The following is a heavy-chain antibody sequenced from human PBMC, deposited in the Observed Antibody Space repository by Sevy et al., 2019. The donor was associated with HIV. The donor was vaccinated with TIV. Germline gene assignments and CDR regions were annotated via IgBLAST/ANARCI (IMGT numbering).Heavy chain of an antibody. J-gene: IGHJ3*02. CDR3: AKRVAGALAALNI. Sequence: GGSLRLSCAASGFTFRNYVMNWVRQPPGKGLEWVSVISYGGGTTYYADSVKGRFTISRDDSKSTLYLQMNSLRVEDTAVYFCAKRVAGALAALNIWGQGTMVTVSS. D-gene: IGHD3-10*01. CDR1: GFTFRNYV. CDR2: ISYGGGTT. V-gene: IGHV3-23*01.